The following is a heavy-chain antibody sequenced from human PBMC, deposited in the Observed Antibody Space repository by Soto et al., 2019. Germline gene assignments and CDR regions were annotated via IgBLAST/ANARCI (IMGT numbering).Heavy chain of an antibody. V-gene: IGHV4-4*02. J-gene: IGHJ5*02. CDR2: IYHSGST. CDR1: GTSISSTFW. D-gene: IGHD2-15*01. Sequence: PSETLSLTCAVSGTSISSTFWWTWVRQPPGKGLEWIGEIYHSGSTKYNLSLKSRVTISVDKSNNQFSLELRAVTAADTAVYYCATLPPRIVVVKTEIPTWGQGTLVTVSS. CDR3: ATLPPRIVVVKTEIPT.